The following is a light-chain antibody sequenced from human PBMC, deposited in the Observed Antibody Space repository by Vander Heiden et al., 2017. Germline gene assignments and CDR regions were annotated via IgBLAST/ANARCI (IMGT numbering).Light chain of an antibody. Sequence: DIQMTQSPSSLSASVGDRITITCRASQAIGTHVNWYHHKPGKVPKLLIHDASTLQCGVPSTFSGSGSGTEFTLTISSLQPEDFATYYCQQSYNSPRTFGQGTKVDIK. J-gene: IGKJ1*01. V-gene: IGKV1-39*01. CDR3: QQSYNSPRT. CDR2: DAS. CDR1: QAIGTH.